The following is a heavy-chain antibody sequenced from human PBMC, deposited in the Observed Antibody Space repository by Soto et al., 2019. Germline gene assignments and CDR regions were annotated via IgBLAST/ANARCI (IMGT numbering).Heavy chain of an antibody. Sequence: SQTKPLPYTVSEGNIRNHYWSRIRQNPRKGLEWFGYIYYSGSTNYNPSLKSRVTISVDTSKNQFSLKLSSVTAVDTVVYDCARATYFHGLDFWGQGTSVTVSS. CDR1: EGNIRNHY. V-gene: IGHV4-59*11. CDR3: ARATYFHGLDF. CDR2: IYYSGST. J-gene: IGHJ6*02.